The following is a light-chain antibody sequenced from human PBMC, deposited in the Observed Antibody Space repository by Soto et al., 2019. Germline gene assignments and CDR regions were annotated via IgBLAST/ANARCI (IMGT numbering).Light chain of an antibody. V-gene: IGKV3-15*01. Sequence: EIVMTQSPATLSLSPGERATLSCRASQSMSNNLAWYQQKPGQAPRLLIYGASTRTTGIPARFNGSGSGTDFTLTISSLQSEDFAVYYCLQYNKWPRTFGQGTKVDIK. J-gene: IGKJ1*01. CDR3: LQYNKWPRT. CDR1: QSMSNN. CDR2: GAS.